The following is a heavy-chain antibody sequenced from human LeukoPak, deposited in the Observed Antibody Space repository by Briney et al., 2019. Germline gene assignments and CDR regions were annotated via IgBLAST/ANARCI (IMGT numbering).Heavy chain of an antibody. CDR2: IYYSGST. V-gene: IGHV4-39*07. Sequence: SETLSLTCTVSGGSISSSSYYWGWIRQPPGKGLEWIGSIYYSGSTYYNPSLKSRVTISVDTSKNQFSLKLSSVTAADTAVYYCARDGVYLGAFDIWGQGTMVTVSS. CDR3: ARDGVYLGAFDI. J-gene: IGHJ3*02. D-gene: IGHD6-13*01. CDR1: GGSISSSSYY.